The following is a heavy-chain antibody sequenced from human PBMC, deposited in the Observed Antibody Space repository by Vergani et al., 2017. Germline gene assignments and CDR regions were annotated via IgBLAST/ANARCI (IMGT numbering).Heavy chain of an antibody. CDR2: TWYDGNNK. CDR1: GFTFNQYG. D-gene: IGHD3-16*01. J-gene: IGHJ5*02. CDR3: ARDVRLLYTRFDP. V-gene: IGHV3-33*01. Sequence: VQLVESGGGVVQPGRSLRLSCAASGFTFNQYGMHWVRQAPGKGLEWVSVTWYDGNNKQYADSVKGRFTISRDNSKSTMYLQMNSLRDEDTGVYYCARDVRLLYTRFDPWGQGTLVTVSS.